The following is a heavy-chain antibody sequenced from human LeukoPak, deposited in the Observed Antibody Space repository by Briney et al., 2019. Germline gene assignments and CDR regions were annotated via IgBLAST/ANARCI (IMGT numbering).Heavy chain of an antibody. CDR2: ISWNSGSI. CDR3: AKDMEVGATSDGSDY. Sequence: GGSLRLSCAASGFTFDDYAMHWVRQAPGKGLEWVSGISWNSGSIGYADSAKGRFTISRDNAKNSLYLQMNSLRAEDTALYYCAKDMEVGATSDGSDYWGQGTLVTVSS. CDR1: GFTFDDYA. J-gene: IGHJ4*02. D-gene: IGHD1-26*01. V-gene: IGHV3-9*01.